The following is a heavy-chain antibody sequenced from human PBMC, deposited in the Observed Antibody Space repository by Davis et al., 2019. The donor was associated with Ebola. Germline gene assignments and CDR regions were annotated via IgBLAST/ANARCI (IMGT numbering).Heavy chain of an antibody. D-gene: IGHD3-10*01. CDR2: VYYDGTT. Sequence: MPSETLFLTCTVSSGSVSDHYWAWIRQPPGKGLEWVGYVYYDGTTNYNPSLKSRITISLDKSKNQFSLKLKSATAADTAIYYCARRVPMGNWFGPWGQGALVTVSS. CDR3: ARRVPMGNWFGP. J-gene: IGHJ5*02. V-gene: IGHV4-59*08. CDR1: SGSVSDHY.